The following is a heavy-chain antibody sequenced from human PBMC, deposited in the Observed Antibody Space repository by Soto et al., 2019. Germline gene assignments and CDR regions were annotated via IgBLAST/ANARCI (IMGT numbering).Heavy chain of an antibody. CDR3: ARGVVPAAPDY. D-gene: IGHD2-2*01. Sequence: QVQLVQSGAEVKKPGASVKVSCKASGYTFTSYAMHWVRQAPGQRLEWMGWINAGNGNTKYSQKFRGRVTITRDTSASTAYMELSSLRSEDTAVYYCARGVVPAAPDYWGQGTLVTVSS. J-gene: IGHJ4*02. CDR2: INAGNGNT. CDR1: GYTFTSYA. V-gene: IGHV1-3*01.